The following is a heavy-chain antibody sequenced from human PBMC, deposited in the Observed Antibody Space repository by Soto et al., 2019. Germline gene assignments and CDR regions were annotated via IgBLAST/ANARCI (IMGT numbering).Heavy chain of an antibody. CDR3: TRVGTGSSTPLDI. CDR2: ITSASDYI. V-gene: IGHV3-21*01. CDR1: GFMFTKST. D-gene: IGHD3-9*01. Sequence: GGSLRLSCVASGFMFTKSTMNWVRQAPGKGLEWVSSITSASDYIFYADSVKGRFTISRDNANNSLYLQMNSLRAEDTAVYYCTRVGTGSSTPLDIWGQGTMVTVSS. J-gene: IGHJ3*02.